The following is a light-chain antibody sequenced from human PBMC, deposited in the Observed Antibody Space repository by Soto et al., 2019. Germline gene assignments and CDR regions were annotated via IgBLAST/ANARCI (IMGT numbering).Light chain of an antibody. CDR3: GTWDSSLSARV. CDR1: SSNIGNNY. V-gene: IGLV1-51*01. Sequence: VLTQPPSVSAAPGQKVTISCSGSSSNIGNNYVSWYQQLPGTAPKLLIYDNNKRPSGIPDRFSGSKSGTSATLGITGLQTGDEADYYCGTWDSSLSARVFGTGTKVTVL. J-gene: IGLJ1*01. CDR2: DNN.